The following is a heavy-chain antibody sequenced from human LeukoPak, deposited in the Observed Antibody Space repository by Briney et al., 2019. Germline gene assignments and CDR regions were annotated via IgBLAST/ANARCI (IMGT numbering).Heavy chain of an antibody. D-gene: IGHD3-22*01. CDR3: ARPLDSSGFDAFDI. Sequence: GESLKISCKGSGYSFTSYWIGWVRQLPGKGLEWMGIIYPGDSDTRYSPSFQGQVTISADKSISAAYLQWSSLKASDTAMYYCARPLDSSGFDAFDIWGQGTMVTVSS. V-gene: IGHV5-51*01. CDR1: GYSFTSYW. J-gene: IGHJ3*02. CDR2: IYPGDSDT.